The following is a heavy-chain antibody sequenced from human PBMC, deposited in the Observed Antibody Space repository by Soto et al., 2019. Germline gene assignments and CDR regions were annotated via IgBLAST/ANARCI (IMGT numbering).Heavy chain of an antibody. Sequence: QVQLVQSGAEVRKPGASVNISCRTSGYSFTSYGLSWVQQAPGQGLEWMGWISTHNGNTNSAQQLQGRATVTTDTSTSTAYMELRGLRSDDTAVYYCARWRDGYFDYWGQGTLATVSS. CDR3: ARWRDGYFDY. CDR2: ISTHNGNT. CDR1: GYSFTSYG. J-gene: IGHJ4*02. V-gene: IGHV1-18*01.